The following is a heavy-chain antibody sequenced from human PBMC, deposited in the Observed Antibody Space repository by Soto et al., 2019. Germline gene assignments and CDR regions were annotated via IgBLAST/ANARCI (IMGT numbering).Heavy chain of an antibody. CDR2: IYYSGST. CDR1: SVSISGNY. V-gene: IGHV4-59*01. Sequence: PSETLSLTCTVSSVSISGNYWSWIRQPPVRGLEWIGYIYYSGSTNSNPSLKSRVTMSLDTSKNHFSLKLSSVTAADTAVYYCARDLRDGYNSPYYFDYWGQGTLVTVSS. J-gene: IGHJ4*02. D-gene: IGHD5-12*01. CDR3: ARDLRDGYNSPYYFDY.